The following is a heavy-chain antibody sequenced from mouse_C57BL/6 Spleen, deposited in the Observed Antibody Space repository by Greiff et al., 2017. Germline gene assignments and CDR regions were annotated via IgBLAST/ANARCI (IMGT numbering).Heavy chain of an antibody. CDR3: ARWHGSQVWYFDV. J-gene: IGHJ1*03. CDR2: IYPGSGST. Sequence: VQLQQPGAELVKPGASVKMSCKASGYTFTSYWITWVKQRPGQGLEWIGDIYPGSGSTNYNEKFKSKATLTVDTSSSTAYKQLSSLTSEDSAVYYCARWHGSQVWYFDVWGTGTTVTVSS. CDR1: GYTFTSYW. D-gene: IGHD1-1*01. V-gene: IGHV1-55*01.